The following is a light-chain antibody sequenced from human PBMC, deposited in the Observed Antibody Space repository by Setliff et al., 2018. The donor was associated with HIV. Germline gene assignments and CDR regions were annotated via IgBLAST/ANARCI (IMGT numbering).Light chain of an antibody. J-gene: IGLJ1*01. V-gene: IGLV1-44*01. CDR2: KNN. CDR1: SSNIGSNT. Sequence: QSALTQPPPASGTPGQRVTISCSGGSSNIGSNTVNWYQQVPGTAPKLLIYKNNQRPSGVPDRFSGSKSGNTASLIISGLQTEDEADYYCFSYAGSVYVFGTGTKVTVL. CDR3: FSYAGSVYV.